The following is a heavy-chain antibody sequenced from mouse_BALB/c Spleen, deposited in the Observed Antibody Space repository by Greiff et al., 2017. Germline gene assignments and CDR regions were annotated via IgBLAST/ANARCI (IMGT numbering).Heavy chain of an antibody. J-gene: IGHJ1*01. Sequence: EVKLQESGPGLVKPSQSLSLTCTVTGYSITSDYAWNWIRQFPGNKLEWMGYISYSGSTSYNPSLKSRISITRDTSKNQFFLQLNSVTTEDTATYYCARRYGNYGRYFDVWGAGTTVTVSS. V-gene: IGHV3-2*02. CDR3: ARRYGNYGRYFDV. CDR2: ISYSGST. D-gene: IGHD2-10*02. CDR1: GYSITSDYA.